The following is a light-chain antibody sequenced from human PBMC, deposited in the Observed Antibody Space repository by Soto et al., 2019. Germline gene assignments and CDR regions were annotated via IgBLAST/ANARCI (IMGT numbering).Light chain of an antibody. CDR1: QRVDNN. CDR2: GTY. CDR3: QQCNNWPLT. V-gene: IGKV3-15*01. Sequence: EKVMTQSPATLSVYPGERATLSCRASQRVDNNLAWYQLKPGQAPRLLIYGTYTRATGIPARFSGSGSGTEFTLTISSLRSEDVAVYYCQQCNNWPLTFGGGTKVEIK. J-gene: IGKJ4*01.